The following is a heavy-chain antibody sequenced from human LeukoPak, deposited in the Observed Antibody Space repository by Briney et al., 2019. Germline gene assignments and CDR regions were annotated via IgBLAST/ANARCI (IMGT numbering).Heavy chain of an antibody. CDR3: ARVITGTTSYWFDP. CDR2: INPNSGGT. D-gene: IGHD1-7*01. Sequence: ASVKVSCKSSGYTFTGYYMHWVRQAPGQGLEWMGWINPNSGGTNYAQKFQGRVTMTRDTSISTAYMELSRLRSDDTAVYYCARVITGTTSYWFDPWGQGTLVTVSS. CDR1: GYTFTGYY. V-gene: IGHV1-2*02. J-gene: IGHJ5*02.